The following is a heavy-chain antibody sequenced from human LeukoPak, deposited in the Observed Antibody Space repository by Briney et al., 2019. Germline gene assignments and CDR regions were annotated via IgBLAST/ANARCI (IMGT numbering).Heavy chain of an antibody. D-gene: IGHD2-15*01. J-gene: IGHJ5*02. CDR3: ARGKVVVVVAAAASLNWFDP. CDR2: IYYSGST. Sequence: PSETLSLTCTVSGGSISSSSYYWGWIRQPPGKGLEWIGSIYYSGSTYYNPSLKSRVTISVDTSKNQFSLKLRSVTAADTAVYYCARGKVVVVVAAAASLNWFDPWGQGTLVTVSS. CDR1: GGSISSSSYY. V-gene: IGHV4-39*01.